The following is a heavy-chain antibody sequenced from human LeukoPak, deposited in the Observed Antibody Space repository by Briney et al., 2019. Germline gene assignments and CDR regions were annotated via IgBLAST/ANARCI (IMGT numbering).Heavy chain of an antibody. Sequence: PSETLSLTCAVYGGSFSGYYWSWIRQPPGKGLEWIGEINHSGSTNYNPSLKSRVTISVDTSKNQFSLKLSSVTAADTAVYYCARGSVVDYDILTGSDNDAFDIWGQGTMVTVSS. CDR3: ARGSVVDYDILTGSDNDAFDI. CDR1: GGSFSGYY. CDR2: INHSGST. V-gene: IGHV4-34*01. J-gene: IGHJ3*02. D-gene: IGHD3-9*01.